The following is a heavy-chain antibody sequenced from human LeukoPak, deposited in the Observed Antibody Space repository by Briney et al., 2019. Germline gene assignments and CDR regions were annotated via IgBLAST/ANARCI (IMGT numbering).Heavy chain of an antibody. J-gene: IGHJ4*02. CDR1: GGSFSGYY. CDR3: ARAGSLYYGSGSYGH. D-gene: IGHD3-10*01. Sequence: SETLSLTCAVYGGSFSGYYWSWIRQPPGKGLEWIGYIYYTGSTTYHPSLRGRVTISVDTPKNQFSLKLSSVTAADTAVYYCARAGSLYYGSGSYGHWGQGTLVTVSS. V-gene: IGHV4-59*01. CDR2: IYYTGST.